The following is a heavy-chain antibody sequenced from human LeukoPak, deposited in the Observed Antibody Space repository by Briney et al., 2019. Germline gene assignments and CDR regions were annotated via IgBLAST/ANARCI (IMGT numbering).Heavy chain of an antibody. CDR1: GFTFSNYG. CDR3: ARRYSSGSSVFDY. CDR2: ISSDLSCL. Sequence: PGGSLRLSCAASGFTFSNYGMNWVRQAPGKGLEWLSYISSDLSCLYYADSVRGRFTISRDNAKNSLYLQMNSLRDEDTAVYYCARRYSSGSSVFDYWGQGTLVTVSS. D-gene: IGHD6-19*01. V-gene: IGHV3-48*02. J-gene: IGHJ4*02.